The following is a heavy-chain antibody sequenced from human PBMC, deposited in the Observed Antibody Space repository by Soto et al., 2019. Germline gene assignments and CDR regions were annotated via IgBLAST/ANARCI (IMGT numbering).Heavy chain of an antibody. V-gene: IGHV1-18*01. CDR1: GYTFTSYG. D-gene: IGHD3-9*01. Sequence: ASVKPSCTASGYTFTSYGISCVRQAPGQGLEWMGWISAYNGNTNYAQKLQGRVTMTTDTSTSTAYMELRSLRSDDTAVYYCARDPISPLTGYSPWGQGTLVTVSS. CDR2: ISAYNGNT. CDR3: ARDPISPLTGYSP. J-gene: IGHJ5*02.